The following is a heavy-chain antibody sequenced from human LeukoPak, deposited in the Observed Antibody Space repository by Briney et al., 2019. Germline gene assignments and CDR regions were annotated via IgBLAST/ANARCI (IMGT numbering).Heavy chain of an antibody. CDR3: AVYSWGGGPFDY. CDR1: GYTFTGYY. CDR2: INPNSGGT. Sequence: GASVKVSCKSSGYTFTGYYMHWVRQATGQGLEWMGWINPNSGGTNDAQKFQGRVTMTRDTSISTAYMELSRLRSDDTAVYYCAVYSWGGGPFDYWGQGTLVTVSS. D-gene: IGHD3-10*01. V-gene: IGHV1-2*02. J-gene: IGHJ4*02.